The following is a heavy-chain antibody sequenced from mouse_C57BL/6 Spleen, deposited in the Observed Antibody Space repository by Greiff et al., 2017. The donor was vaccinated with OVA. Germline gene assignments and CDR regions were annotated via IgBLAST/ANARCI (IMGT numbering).Heavy chain of an antibody. CDR1: GYTFTEYT. V-gene: IGHV1-62-2*01. J-gene: IGHJ3*01. CDR3: ARHEDRDYGSSYWFAY. D-gene: IGHD1-1*01. Sequence: VQVVESGAELVKPGASVKLSCKASGYTFTEYTIHWVKQRSGQGLEWIGWFYPGSGSTKYNEKFKDKATLTADKSSSTVYMELSRLTSEDSAVYSCARHEDRDYGSSYWFAYWGQGTLVTVSA. CDR2: FYPGSGST.